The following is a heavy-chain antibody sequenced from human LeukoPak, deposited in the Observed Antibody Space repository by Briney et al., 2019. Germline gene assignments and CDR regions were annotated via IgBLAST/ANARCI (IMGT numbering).Heavy chain of an antibody. V-gene: IGHV3-33*01. CDR2: IWYDGRKK. D-gene: IGHD5-24*01. CDR3: ARDPGDGHNFFDY. J-gene: IGHJ4*02. CDR1: GFTFSSYG. Sequence: PGRSLRLSCAASGFTFSSYGMHWVRQAPGKGLEWVAVIWYDGRKKYYADSVKGRFTISRDNSKNTVYLQINRLRDEDTALYYCARDPGDGHNFFDYWGQGTLVTVSS.